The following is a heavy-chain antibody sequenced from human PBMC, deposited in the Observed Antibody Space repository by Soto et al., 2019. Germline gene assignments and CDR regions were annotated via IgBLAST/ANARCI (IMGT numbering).Heavy chain of an antibody. CDR3: TTDLYSDSSGFDY. CDR1: GYTLIELS. V-gene: IGHV1-24*01. D-gene: IGHD3-22*01. J-gene: IGHJ4*02. CDR2: FDPEDGET. Sequence: GSVKVSCKVSGYTLIELSIHWVRQAPGKGLEWMGGFDPEDGETVYAQKFQGRVTMTEDTSTDTAYMELSSLRYEDTAVYYCTTDLYSDSSGFDYWAQGTLVTVSS.